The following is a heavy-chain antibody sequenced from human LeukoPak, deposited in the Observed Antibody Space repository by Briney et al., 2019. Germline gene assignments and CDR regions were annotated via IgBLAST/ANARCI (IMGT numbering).Heavy chain of an antibody. CDR3: ASASSHRIAAGGDY. CDR1: GFTFSDYS. Sequence: QSGGSLRLSCAASGFTFSDYSMNWVRQAPGKGLEWISYIGIDSGNTNYADSVKGRFTISGDKAKNTLYLQMNSLRAEDTAVYYCASASSHRIAAGGDYWGQGTLVTVSS. CDR2: IGIDSGNT. J-gene: IGHJ4*02. D-gene: IGHD6-13*01. V-gene: IGHV3-48*01.